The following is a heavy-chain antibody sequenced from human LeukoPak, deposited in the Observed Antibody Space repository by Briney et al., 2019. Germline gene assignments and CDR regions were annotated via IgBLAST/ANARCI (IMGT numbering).Heavy chain of an antibody. D-gene: IGHD3-9*01. J-gene: IGHJ4*02. CDR3: ARHRYVDWLSPFDY. CDR1: GGSISSYY. Sequence: PSETLSLTCTVSGGSISSYYWSWIRQPPGKGLEWIRNIYYSGSTNYNPSLKSRVTISVDASKNQFSLKLSSVSAADTAMYYCARHRYVDWLSPFDYWGQGTLVTVSS. V-gene: IGHV4-59*08. CDR2: IYYSGST.